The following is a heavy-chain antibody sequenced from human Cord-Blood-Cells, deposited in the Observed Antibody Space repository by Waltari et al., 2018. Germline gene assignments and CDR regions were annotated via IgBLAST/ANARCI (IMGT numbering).Heavy chain of an antibody. Sequence: QVQLQQWGAGLLKPSETLSLTCAVYGGSFSGYYWSWIRQPPGKGLEWIWEINHSGSTNYKPSLKSRVTRSVDTSKNQFSLKLSSVTAADTAVYYCARGRWGATGTTYFVYWGQGTLVTVSS. V-gene: IGHV4-34*01. CDR1: GGSFSGYY. J-gene: IGHJ4*02. D-gene: IGHD1-7*01. CDR3: ARGRWGATGTTYFVY. CDR2: INHSGST.